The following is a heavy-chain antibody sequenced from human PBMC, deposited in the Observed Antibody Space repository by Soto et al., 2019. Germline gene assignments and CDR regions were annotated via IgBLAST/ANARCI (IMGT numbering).Heavy chain of an antibody. D-gene: IGHD2-15*01. V-gene: IGHV1-8*01. CDR3: ARGRIGAAF. Sequence: QVQLVQSGAEVKKPGASVRVTCTTSGYTFTDYDVSRVRQASGQGLEWMGWLSPNSGKTGYVEKFLGRDTMTANTSLSTAYMELHSLRSEDTAIYFCARGRIGAAFWGQGTLVTVSS. CDR2: LSPNSGKT. J-gene: IGHJ4*02. CDR1: GYTFTDYD.